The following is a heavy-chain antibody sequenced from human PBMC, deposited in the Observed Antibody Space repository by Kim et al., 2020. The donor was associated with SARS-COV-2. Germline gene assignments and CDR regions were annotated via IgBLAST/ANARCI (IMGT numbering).Heavy chain of an antibody. Sequence: GGSLRLSCAASGFTFNDYSMHWVRQAPGKGLEWVAAISIDGSRVFYVDSVRGRFTISRDNSKNTLLLQMNSLRADDTALYYCVRSAVTSVTTSWFDYWG. CDR3: VRSAVTSVTTSWFDY. CDR1: GFTFNDYS. CDR2: ISIDGSRV. J-gene: IGHJ4*01. V-gene: IGHV3-30*04. D-gene: IGHD4-17*01.